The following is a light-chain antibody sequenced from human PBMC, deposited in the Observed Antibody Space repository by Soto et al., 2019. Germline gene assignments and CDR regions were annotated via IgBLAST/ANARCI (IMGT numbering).Light chain of an antibody. CDR3: HQYGSSPWT. V-gene: IGKV3-20*01. J-gene: IGKJ1*01. CDR1: QSVSSSY. CDR2: GAS. Sequence: EIVLTQSPGTLSLSPGERATLSCRASQSVSSSYLAWYLQKPGQAPRLLIYGASSRATGIPDRFSGSGSGTDFTLTITRLEPEDFAVFYCHQYGSSPWTFGQGTKVEIK.